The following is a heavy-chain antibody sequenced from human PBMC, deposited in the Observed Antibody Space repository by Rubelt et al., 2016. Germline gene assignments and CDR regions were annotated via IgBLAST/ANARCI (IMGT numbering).Heavy chain of an antibody. V-gene: IGHV1-24*01. Sequence: QVQLVQSGAVLKKPGASVKVSCKVSGDTLSVFSIHWVRQAPGKGLEWMGGFDGEDGETVYAQNLQGRLIMTDDTSTDTAYMELSRLTSADTAVYYCSTADSSSWYDATDTWGQGTMVTVSS. J-gene: IGHJ3*02. CDR2: FDGEDGET. CDR3: STADSSSWYDATDT. D-gene: IGHD6-13*01. CDR1: GDTLSVFS.